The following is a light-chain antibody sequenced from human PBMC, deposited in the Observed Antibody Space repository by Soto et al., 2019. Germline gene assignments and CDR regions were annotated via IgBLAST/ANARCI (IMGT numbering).Light chain of an antibody. J-gene: IGLJ1*01. V-gene: IGLV2-23*01. CDR3: CLYIGATTYV. Sequence: QSALAQPASVSGSPGQSITISCTGTSGFVGSFSLVSWYQQHPGKAPKFMISEGHRRPSGVPYRFSGSTSVNSASLTISGIQADDEADYYCCLYIGATTYVFGTGTKVTVL. CDR2: EGH. CDR1: SGFVGSFSL.